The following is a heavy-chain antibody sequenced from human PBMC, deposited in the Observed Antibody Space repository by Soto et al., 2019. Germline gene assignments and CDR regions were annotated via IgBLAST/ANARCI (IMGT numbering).Heavy chain of an antibody. CDR2: IYPGDSDT. V-gene: IGHV5-51*01. Sequence: GESLKISCKGSGYSFTSYWIGWVRQMPGKGLEWMGIIYPGDSDTRYRPSFQGQVTISADKSISTAYLQWSSLKASDSAMYYCARHGSSGWGAGYYYGMDVWGQGTTVTVSS. J-gene: IGHJ6*02. D-gene: IGHD6-19*01. CDR3: ARHGSSGWGAGYYYGMDV. CDR1: GYSFTSYW.